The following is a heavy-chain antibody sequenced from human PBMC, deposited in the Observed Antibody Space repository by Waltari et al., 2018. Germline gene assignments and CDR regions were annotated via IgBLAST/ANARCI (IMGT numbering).Heavy chain of an antibody. CDR3: AREASHGYGGNHDAFDI. D-gene: IGHD2-15*01. J-gene: IGHJ3*02. CDR2: INPDSGAT. CDR1: GYTFTGFY. V-gene: IGHV1-2*06. Sequence: QVQLVQSGAEVKKPGASVKVSCKTSGYTFTGFYIYWMRQAPGQGLEYMGRINPDSGATEYAQKFEGRLTMARDTSINTAYMEMSSLTPDDTAVYYCAREASHGYGGNHDAFDIWGQGTMVTVSS.